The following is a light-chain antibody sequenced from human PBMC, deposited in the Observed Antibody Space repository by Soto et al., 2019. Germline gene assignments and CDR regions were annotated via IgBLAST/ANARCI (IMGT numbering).Light chain of an antibody. J-gene: IGLJ2*01. CDR1: SSNIGSNS. V-gene: IGLV1-44*01. Sequence: QSVLTQPPSASGTPGQRVTVSCSGSSSNIGSNSVNWYQQLPGTAPKLLIYSSNQRPSGAPDPLSGSKSGTSASLAISGLQSEDEADYYCAAWDDSLNGVVFGGGTKVTVL. CDR3: AAWDDSLNGVV. CDR2: SSN.